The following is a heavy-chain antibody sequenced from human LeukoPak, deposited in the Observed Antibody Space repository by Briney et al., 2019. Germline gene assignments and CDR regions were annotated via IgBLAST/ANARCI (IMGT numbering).Heavy chain of an antibody. CDR3: ARGGYYSSGSYPVGLDY. V-gene: IGHV6-1*01. D-gene: IGHD3-10*01. Sequence: SQTLSLTCAISGDSVSSNSATWNWIRQSPSRGPEWLGRTYYRSKWYNDYAVSVRSRLTISPDTSKNQFSLQLNSVTPEDTAVYYCARGGYYSSGSYPVGLDYWGQGTLVTVSS. J-gene: IGHJ4*02. CDR1: GDSVSSNSAT. CDR2: TYYRSKWYN.